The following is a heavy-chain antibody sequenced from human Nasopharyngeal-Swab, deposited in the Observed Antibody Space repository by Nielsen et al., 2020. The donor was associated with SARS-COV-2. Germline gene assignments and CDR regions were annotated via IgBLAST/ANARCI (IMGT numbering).Heavy chain of an antibody. CDR2: IHYSGST. Sequence: WIRQPPGKGLEWIGYIHYSGSTNYNPSLKSRVTISVDTSKNQFSLKLSSVTAADTAVYYCARERGAPLSERPYYYDSSGGLDAFDIWGQGTMVTISS. J-gene: IGHJ3*02. CDR3: ARERGAPLSERPYYYDSSGGLDAFDI. D-gene: IGHD3-22*01. V-gene: IGHV4-59*01.